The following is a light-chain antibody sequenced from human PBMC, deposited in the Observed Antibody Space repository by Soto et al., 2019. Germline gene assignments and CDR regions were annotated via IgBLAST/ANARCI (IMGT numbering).Light chain of an antibody. Sequence: DIQMTQSPSTLSASVGDRVTITCRASQTINRWLAWYQQKPGGVPKLLIYKASVLESGVPSRFSGSGSGTEFTLTISRLQPEDVATYYCQHWSFGQGTKVEI. CDR3: QHWS. J-gene: IGKJ1*01. V-gene: IGKV1-5*03. CDR1: QTINRW. CDR2: KAS.